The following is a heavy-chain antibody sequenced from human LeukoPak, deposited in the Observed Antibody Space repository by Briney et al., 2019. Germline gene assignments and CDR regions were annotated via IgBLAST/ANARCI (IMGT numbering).Heavy chain of an antibody. CDR1: GGSFSGYY. CDR3: ARRYYGSGSYNYFDY. D-gene: IGHD3-10*01. CDR2: INHSGST. V-gene: IGHV4-34*01. Sequence: PSETLSLTCAVYGGSFSGYYWSWIRQPPGKGLEWIGEINHSGSTNYNPSLKSRVTISVDTSKNQFSLKLSSVTAADTAVYYCARRYYGSGSYNYFDYWGQGTLVTVSS. J-gene: IGHJ4*02.